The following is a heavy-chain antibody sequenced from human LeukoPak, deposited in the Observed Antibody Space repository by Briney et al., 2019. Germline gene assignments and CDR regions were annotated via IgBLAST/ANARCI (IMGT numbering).Heavy chain of an antibody. Sequence: GGSLRLSCAASGFTFSSYSMNWIRQAPGKGLEWVSSISSSSSYIYYADSVKGRFTISRDNAKNSLYLQMNSLRAEDTAVYYCARHADIVVVPAAKGGIDYWGQGTLVTVSS. CDR1: GFTFSSYS. D-gene: IGHD2-2*01. J-gene: IGHJ4*02. CDR2: ISSSSSYI. CDR3: ARHADIVVVPAAKGGIDY. V-gene: IGHV3-21*01.